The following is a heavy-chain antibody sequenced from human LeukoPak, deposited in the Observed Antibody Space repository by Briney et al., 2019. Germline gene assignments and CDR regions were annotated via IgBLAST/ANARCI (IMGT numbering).Heavy chain of an antibody. V-gene: IGHV1-46*01. J-gene: IGHJ4*02. Sequence: ASVKVSCKASGYTFTSYYMHWVRQAPGQGLEWMGIINPSGGSTSYAQKFQGRVTITADESTSTAYMELSSLRSEDTAVYYCARDLVSRFWSGYYGYWGQGTLVTVSS. CDR1: GYTFTSYY. D-gene: IGHD3-3*01. CDR3: ARDLVSRFWSGYYGY. CDR2: INPSGGST.